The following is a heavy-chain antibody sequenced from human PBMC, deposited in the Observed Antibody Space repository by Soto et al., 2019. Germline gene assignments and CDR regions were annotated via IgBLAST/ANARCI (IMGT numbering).Heavy chain of an antibody. D-gene: IGHD3-3*01. CDR1: GYTFTSYG. J-gene: IGHJ5*02. CDR2: ISAYNGNT. V-gene: IGHV1-18*01. Sequence: QVTLVQSGAEVKKPGASVKVSCKASGYTFTSYGISWVRQAPGQGLEWMGWISAYNGNTNYAQKLQGRVTMTTDTATSTAYRELRSLRSDETAVYYSARKGGTYYDFWSGNNWFDPWGQGTLVTVSS. CDR3: ARKGGTYYDFWSGNNWFDP.